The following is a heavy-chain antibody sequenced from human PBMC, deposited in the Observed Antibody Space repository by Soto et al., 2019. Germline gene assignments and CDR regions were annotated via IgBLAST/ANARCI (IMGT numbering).Heavy chain of an antibody. V-gene: IGHV4-59*01. CDR1: GGSISSYY. Sequence: ETLSLTCTVSGGSISSYYWSWIRQPPGKGLEWIGYIYYSGSTNYNPSLKSRVTISVDTSKNQFSLKLSSVTAADTAVYYCARIHYDILTGHYYYGMDVWGQGTTVTVSS. CDR2: IYYSGST. CDR3: ARIHYDILTGHYYYGMDV. D-gene: IGHD3-9*01. J-gene: IGHJ6*02.